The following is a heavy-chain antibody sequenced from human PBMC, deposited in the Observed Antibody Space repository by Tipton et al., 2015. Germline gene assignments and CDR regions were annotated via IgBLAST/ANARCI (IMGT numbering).Heavy chain of an antibody. CDR1: GFTFDDYG. J-gene: IGHJ4*02. CDR3: AREGSSWYFGVY. V-gene: IGHV3-20*04. Sequence: GPLRLSCAASGFTFDDYGMTWVRQVPGKGLEWVAGIDWNGGRTGYADSVKGRFIISRDNAQNSLFLQMNSLTAEDTAFYYCAREGSSWYFGVYWGQGTLVSVSS. CDR2: IDWNGGRT. D-gene: IGHD6-13*01.